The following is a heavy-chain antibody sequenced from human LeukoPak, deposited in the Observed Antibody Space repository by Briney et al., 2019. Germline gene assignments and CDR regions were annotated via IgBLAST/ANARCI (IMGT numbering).Heavy chain of an antibody. D-gene: IGHD2-2*01. Sequence: PSETLSLTCTVSGASISSYYWSWIRQAPGKGLEWIGYISDSGSTNYNPSLESRVTISVDTSKNQFSLKLNSVTAADTAVYYCARTTEGYCSSTSCYEFYYYYYMDVWGKGTTVTISS. V-gene: IGHV4-59*01. CDR3: ARTTEGYCSSTSCYEFYYYYYMDV. J-gene: IGHJ6*03. CDR2: ISDSGST. CDR1: GASISSYY.